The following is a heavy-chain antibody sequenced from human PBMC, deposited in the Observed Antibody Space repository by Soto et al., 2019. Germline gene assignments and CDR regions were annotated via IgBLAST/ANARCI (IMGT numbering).Heavy chain of an antibody. Sequence: SLTCSVSGADINTYSWTWIRQPAVKGLEWIGRIYTSASINYNPSLKGRVTLSVDTSTNQVSLRLASVTAADTAIYYCARDREAGYNFYYGMDVWGQGTTVTVSS. D-gene: IGHD6-19*01. J-gene: IGHJ6*02. CDR1: GADINTYS. CDR2: IYTSASI. V-gene: IGHV4-4*07. CDR3: ARDREAGYNFYYGMDV.